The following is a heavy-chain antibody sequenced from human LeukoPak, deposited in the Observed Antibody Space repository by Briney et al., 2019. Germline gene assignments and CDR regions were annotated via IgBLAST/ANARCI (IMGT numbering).Heavy chain of an antibody. V-gene: IGHV4-34*01. D-gene: IGHD3-10*01. J-gene: IGHJ6*03. Sequence: LETLSLTCAVYGVSFSGYSWSWIREPPGEGLEWIGEINHSGSTNYNPSLKSRVTISVDTSKNQSSLKLSSVTAADTAVYYCGRPGRVRGVIVDYYYYYYMDVWGKGATVTVSS. CDR1: GVSFSGYS. CDR2: INHSGST. CDR3: GRPGRVRGVIVDYYYYYYMDV.